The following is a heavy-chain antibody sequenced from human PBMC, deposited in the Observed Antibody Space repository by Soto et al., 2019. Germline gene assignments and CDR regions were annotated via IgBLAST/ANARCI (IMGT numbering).Heavy chain of an antibody. Sequence: SLRLSCAASGFTFDDYAMHWVRQAPGKGLEWVSGISWNSGSIGYADSVKGRFTISRDNAKNSLYLQMNSLRAEDTALYYCAKEASSGSYEAFDIWGQGTMVTVSS. CDR1: GFTFDDYA. D-gene: IGHD1-26*01. V-gene: IGHV3-9*01. CDR3: AKEASSGSYEAFDI. J-gene: IGHJ3*02. CDR2: ISWNSGSI.